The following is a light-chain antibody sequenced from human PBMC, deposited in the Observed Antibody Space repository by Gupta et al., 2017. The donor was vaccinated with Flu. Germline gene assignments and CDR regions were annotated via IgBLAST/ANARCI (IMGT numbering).Light chain of an antibody. CDR3: SSHAGRVTLV. Sequence: QSAPTQLRSVSGPPGQSVTISWTGSSNEVGGSNRGSWYQQRPGKAPKLILYDVTERPSGVPDRFSGSKSGNTASLTISGLQADDEADYYCSSHAGRVTLVFGTGTTVTVL. V-gene: IGLV2-11*01. CDR1: SNEVGGSNR. CDR2: DVT. J-gene: IGLJ1*01.